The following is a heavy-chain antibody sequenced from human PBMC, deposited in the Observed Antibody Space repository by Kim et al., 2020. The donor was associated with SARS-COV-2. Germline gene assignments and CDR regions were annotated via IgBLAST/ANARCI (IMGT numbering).Heavy chain of an antibody. D-gene: IGHD4-17*01. CDR3: ARDNGDNVFEY. CDR1: GYTFSDNY. V-gene: IGHV1-2*02. Sequence: ASVKVSCKASGYTFSDNYIHWVRQAPGQGLEWVGWIYPNSGGTDYAQNFQARVTMTLDTSISTAYMELSGLRSDDTAIYYCARDNGDNVFEYWGQGTLVTVSS. J-gene: IGHJ4*02. CDR2: IYPNSGGT.